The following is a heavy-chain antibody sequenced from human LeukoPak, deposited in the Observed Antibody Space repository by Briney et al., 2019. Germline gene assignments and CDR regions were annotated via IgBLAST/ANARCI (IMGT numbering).Heavy chain of an antibody. V-gene: IGHV1-69*11. CDR3: AKVRGSDAYDL. J-gene: IGHJ3*01. Sequence: SVKVSCKSSGGTISTHAINWVRQAPGQGLEWMGRIIPILSQTNYALKFRGRFTMTADESTNTAYMELSSLKSEDTAVYFCAKVRGSDAYDLWGQGTMVTVSS. CDR1: GGTISTHA. D-gene: IGHD3-10*01. CDR2: IIPILSQT.